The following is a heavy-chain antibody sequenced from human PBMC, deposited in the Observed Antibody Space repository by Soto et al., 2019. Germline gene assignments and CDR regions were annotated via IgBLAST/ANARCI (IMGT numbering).Heavy chain of an antibody. D-gene: IGHD3-10*01. CDR2: IIPILGIA. Sequence: QVQLVQSGAEVKKPGSSVKVSCKASGGTFSSYTISWVRQAPGQGLEWMGRIIPILGIANYAQKFQGRVTSTADKSTSTAYMALSSLRSEDTAVYDCARDLEYYYGSGSFDWGQGTLVTVSS. J-gene: IGHJ4*02. V-gene: IGHV1-69*08. CDR1: GGTFSSYT. CDR3: ARDLEYYYGSGSFD.